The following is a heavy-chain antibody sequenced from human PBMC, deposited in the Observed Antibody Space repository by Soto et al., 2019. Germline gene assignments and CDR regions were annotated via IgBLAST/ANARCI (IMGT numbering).Heavy chain of an antibody. CDR1: GGPISSGDYY. D-gene: IGHD3-16*02. J-gene: IGHJ4*02. CDR3: ARTNYDYVWGSYRFDY. Sequence: PSETLSLTCTLSGGPISSGDYYWSWVRQPPGKGLEWIGYISYSGNTYYNPSLKSRVTISGDTSKNQFSLKLSSVTAADTVVYYCARTNYDYVWGSYRFDYWGLGTLVTVSS. V-gene: IGHV4-30-4*01. CDR2: ISYSGNT.